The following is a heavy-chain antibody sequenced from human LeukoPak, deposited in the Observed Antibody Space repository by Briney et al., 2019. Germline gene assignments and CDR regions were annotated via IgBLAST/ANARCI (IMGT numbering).Heavy chain of an antibody. CDR1: GYPFTSYY. Sequence: ASVKVSCKASGYPFTSYYMHWVRQAPAQGFEWMGIINPSGGSTSYAQKFQGRVTMTRDTSTSTVYMELSSLRSEDTAVYYCARDPHNYSSGSPKYYFDCWGQGTLVTVSS. CDR3: ARDPHNYSSGSPKYYFDC. CDR2: INPSGGST. V-gene: IGHV1-46*01. D-gene: IGHD3-10*01. J-gene: IGHJ4*02.